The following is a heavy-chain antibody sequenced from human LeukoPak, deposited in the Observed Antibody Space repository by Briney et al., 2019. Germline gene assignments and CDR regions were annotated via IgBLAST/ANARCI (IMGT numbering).Heavy chain of an antibody. CDR2: INAGNGNT. CDR1: GYTFTSYA. CDR3: ARESKWELLTFDY. J-gene: IGHJ4*02. V-gene: IGHV1-3*03. D-gene: IGHD1-26*01. Sequence: ASVKVSCKASGYTFTSYAMHWVRQAPGQRLEWMGWINAGNGNTKYSQEFQGRVTITRDTSASTAYMELSSLRSEDMAVYYCARESKWELLTFDYWGQGTLVTVSS.